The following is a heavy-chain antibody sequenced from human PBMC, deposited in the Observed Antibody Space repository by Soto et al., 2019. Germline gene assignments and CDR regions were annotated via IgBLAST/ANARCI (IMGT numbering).Heavy chain of an antibody. CDR3: ATRAHIVVVPAAIPANKNWFDP. Sequence: SETLSLTCAAYGGSFSGYYWSWIRQPPGKGLEWIGEINHSGSTNYNPSLKSRVTISVDTSKNQFSLKLSSVTAADTAVYYCATRAHIVVVPAAIPANKNWFDPWGQGTLVTVSS. CDR2: INHSGST. J-gene: IGHJ5*02. CDR1: GGSFSGYY. V-gene: IGHV4-34*01. D-gene: IGHD2-2*01.